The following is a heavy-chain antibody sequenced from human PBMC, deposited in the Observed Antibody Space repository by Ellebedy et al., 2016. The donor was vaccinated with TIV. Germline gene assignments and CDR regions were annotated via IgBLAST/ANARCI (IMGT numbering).Heavy chain of an antibody. CDR2: INHSGHT. D-gene: IGHD1-1*01. J-gene: IGHJ3*02. Sequence: SETLSLXXTVSGASISSNHWCSWLRQPPGKGLEWIGEINHSGHTNYNSSLKSRVTISIDRSKNQFSLNLSSVTAADTAVYYFARDRRTGPSSPPDGIDTWGQGTMVTVSS. CDR3: ARDRRTGPSSPPDGIDT. V-gene: IGHV4-4*02. CDR1: GASISSNHW.